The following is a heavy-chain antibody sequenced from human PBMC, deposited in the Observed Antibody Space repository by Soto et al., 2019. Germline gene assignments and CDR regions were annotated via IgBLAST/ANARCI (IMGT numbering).Heavy chain of an antibody. CDR2: ISSGSNSI. CDR3: ARTDIVVVRPPRNFYFHMDV. Sequence: EVQLVESGGGLVNPGGSLRLSCAASGFTFTDYTMNWVRQAPGKGLEWVSSISSGSNSIYYVNSLKCRFTISRRNSKTALVLQMSILRAEDTTVYYCARTDIVVVRPPRNFYFHMDVWGKGTTVTVSS. D-gene: IGHD2-2*01. J-gene: IGHJ6*03. CDR1: GFTFTDYT. V-gene: IGHV3-21*01.